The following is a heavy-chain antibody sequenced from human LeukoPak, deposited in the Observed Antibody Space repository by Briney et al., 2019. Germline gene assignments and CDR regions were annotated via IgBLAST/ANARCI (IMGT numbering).Heavy chain of an antibody. V-gene: IGHV4-61*02. Sequence: SETLSLTCTVSGGSISSGSYYWSWVRQPAGKGLEWIGRVYTSGITDYNPSLKSRVTISVDTSKNQFSLRLNSVTAADTAVYYCARDRAGYWADYWGQGTLVTVSS. J-gene: IGHJ4*02. CDR3: ARDRAGYWADY. CDR2: VYTSGIT. CDR1: GGSISSGSYY. D-gene: IGHD2-8*02.